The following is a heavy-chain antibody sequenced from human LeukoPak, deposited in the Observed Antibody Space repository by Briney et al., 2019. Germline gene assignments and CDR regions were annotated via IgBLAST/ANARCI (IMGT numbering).Heavy chain of an antibody. J-gene: IGHJ4*02. CDR3: AKDYDFWSGYYSPTRGYFDY. V-gene: IGHV3-30*02. D-gene: IGHD3-3*01. CDR2: IRFDGSNK. Sequence: GGSLRLSCAASGFTFSSSGMHWVRQAPGKGPEWVAFIRFDGSNKYYADSVKGRFTISRDNSKNTLYLQMNSLRAEDAAVYYCAKDYDFWSGYYSPTRGYFDYWGQGTLVTVSS. CDR1: GFTFSSSG.